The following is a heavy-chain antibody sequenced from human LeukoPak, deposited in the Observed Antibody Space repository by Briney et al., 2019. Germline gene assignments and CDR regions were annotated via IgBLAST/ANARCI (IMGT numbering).Heavy chain of an antibody. CDR1: GYTFTTYD. D-gene: IGHD3-22*01. J-gene: IGHJ4*02. CDR3: ARGLGDYYDTSGYYYAVPAH. Sequence: ASVKVSCKASGYTFTTYDITWVRQATGQGLEWMGWMNPNSGDTAYAQRFQGRVAMTRDTSISIAYMELSSLRSEDTAVYYCARGLGDYYDTSGYYYAVPAHWGQGTLVTVSS. CDR2: MNPNSGDT. V-gene: IGHV1-8*01.